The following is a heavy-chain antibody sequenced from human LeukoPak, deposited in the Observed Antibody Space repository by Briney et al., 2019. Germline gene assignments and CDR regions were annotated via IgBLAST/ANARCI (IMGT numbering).Heavy chain of an antibody. J-gene: IGHJ6*02. CDR3: ARDPLWRDSMCYCYGMDV. V-gene: IGHV3-33*01. D-gene: IGHD2/OR15-2a*01. CDR1: GFSFSNYG. CDR2: IWYDGNNK. Sequence: PGGSLRLSCAASGFSFSNYGMHWVRQAPGKGLEWVAVIWYDGNNKYYADSVKGRFTISRDNSKNTLYLQMNSLTAEDTAVYYCARDPLWRDSMCYCYGMDVWGQGTTVTVSS.